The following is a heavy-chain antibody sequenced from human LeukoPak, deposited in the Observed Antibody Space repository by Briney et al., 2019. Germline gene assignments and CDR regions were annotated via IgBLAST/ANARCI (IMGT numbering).Heavy chain of an antibody. CDR2: INPNSGGT. CDR3: ARGNFYDNKGYSPELRY. J-gene: IGHJ4*02. CDR1: GYTFTGYY. D-gene: IGHD3-10*01. Sequence: ASVKVSCKASGYTFTGYYMHWVRQAPGQGLEWMGWINPNSGGTNYAQKFQGRVTMTRDTSISTAYMELSRLTSDNTAVYYCARGNFYDNKGYSPELRYWGQGTLVTVSS. V-gene: IGHV1-2*02.